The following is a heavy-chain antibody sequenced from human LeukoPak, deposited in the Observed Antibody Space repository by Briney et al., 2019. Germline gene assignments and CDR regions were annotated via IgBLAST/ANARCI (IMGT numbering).Heavy chain of an antibody. CDR1: GGSFSGYY. V-gene: IGHV4-34*01. CDR2: INHSGST. D-gene: IGHD1-20*01. Sequence: SETLSLTCAVYGGSFSGYYWSWIRQPPGKGLGWIGEINHSGSTNYNPSLKSRVTISVDTSKNQFSLKLSSVTAADTAVYYCARGGYNWNPGFDYWGQGTLVTVSS. CDR3: ARGGYNWNPGFDY. J-gene: IGHJ4*02.